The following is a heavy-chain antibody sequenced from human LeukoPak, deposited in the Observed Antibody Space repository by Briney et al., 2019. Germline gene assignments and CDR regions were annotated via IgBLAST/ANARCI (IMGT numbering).Heavy chain of an antibody. CDR1: GASISSYS. CDR3: ARGDYVFDY. D-gene: IGHD4-17*01. J-gene: IGHJ4*02. CDR2: IYSSGST. V-gene: IGHV4-59*08. Sequence: SETLSLTCTVSGASISSYSWSWIRQPPGKGLEWIGYIYSSGSTNYNPSLKSRLTTSVDTSKNQLSLKLSSVTAADTAVYYCARGDYVFDYWGRGTLVTVSS.